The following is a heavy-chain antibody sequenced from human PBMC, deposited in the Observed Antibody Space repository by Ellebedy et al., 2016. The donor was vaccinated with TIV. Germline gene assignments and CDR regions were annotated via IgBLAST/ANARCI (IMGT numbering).Heavy chain of an antibody. CDR2: IGTSSSPI. Sequence: GESLKISCAASGFTFSSYSMSWVRQAPGKGLEWLSYIGTSSSPIYYADSVKGRFTVSRDNAKSALYLQIHSLRVEDTAVYYCARDRRVGDKGGQYSGVDVWGQGTTVTVSS. J-gene: IGHJ6*02. CDR1: GFTFSSYS. CDR3: ARDRRVGDKGGQYSGVDV. V-gene: IGHV3-48*01. D-gene: IGHD1-26*01.